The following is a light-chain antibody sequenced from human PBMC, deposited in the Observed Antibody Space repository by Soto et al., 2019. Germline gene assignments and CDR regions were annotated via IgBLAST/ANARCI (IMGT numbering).Light chain of an antibody. CDR1: QTVTSNY. Sequence: EIVLTQSPDTLSLSPGERAILSCRASQTVTSNYLAWYQQKPGQAPRLLIYGASSRSTGVPGRFSGSGSGTDFTLTISRLAPXXFAMYXCXQYGNSPTFGQGTKLEIK. J-gene: IGKJ2*01. CDR2: GAS. CDR3: XQYGNSPT. V-gene: IGKV3-20*01.